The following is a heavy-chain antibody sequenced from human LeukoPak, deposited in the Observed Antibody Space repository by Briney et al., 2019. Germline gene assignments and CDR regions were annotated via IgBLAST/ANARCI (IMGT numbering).Heavy chain of an antibody. CDR2: IKSKTDGGTT. J-gene: IGHJ3*01. V-gene: IGHV3-15*01. CDR3: CSYGFRGAGAFDL. CDR1: GFTFSNAW. Sequence: GGSLRLSCAVSGFTFSNAWMSWVRQAPGKGLEGVGRIKSKTDGGTTDYAAPVKGRFTISRDDSKNTLYLQVNSLKTEDTAMYYCCSYGFRGAGAFDLWGQGTMVTVSS. D-gene: IGHD1-26*01.